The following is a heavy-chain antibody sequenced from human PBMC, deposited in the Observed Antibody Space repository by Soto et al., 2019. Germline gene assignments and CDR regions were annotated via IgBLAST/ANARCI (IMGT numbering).Heavy chain of an antibody. CDR2: IIPIFGTA. D-gene: IGHD2-2*02. CDR3: ARGVIVVVPAAIRYFDY. J-gene: IGHJ4*02. CDR1: GGTFSSYA. V-gene: IGHV1-69*01. Sequence: QVQLVQSGAEVKTPGSSVKVSCKASGGTFSSYAISWVRQAPGQGLEWMGGIIPIFGTANYAQKFQGRVTITADESTSTAYMELSSLRSEDTAVYYCARGVIVVVPAAIRYFDYWGQGTLVTISS.